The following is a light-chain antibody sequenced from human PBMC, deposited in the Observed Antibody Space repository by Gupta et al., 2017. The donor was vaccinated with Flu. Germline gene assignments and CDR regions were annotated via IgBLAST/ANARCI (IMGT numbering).Light chain of an antibody. Sequence: IVMTQIPLSLSVTPAQPASMSCESSQSLVHSGGRTHLHWYLQRPGQSPELLIYEVSNRFSGVPQRFSGSGSGTNFTLKISRLEAEDVGIYYCMQSVQLPLTFGGGTRVDIK. V-gene: IGKV2D-29*02. CDR2: EVS. CDR1: QSLVHSGGRTH. CDR3: MQSVQLPLT. J-gene: IGKJ4*01.